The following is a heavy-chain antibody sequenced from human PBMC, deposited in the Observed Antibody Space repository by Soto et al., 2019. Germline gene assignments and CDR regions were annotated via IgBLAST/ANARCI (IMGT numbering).Heavy chain of an antibody. CDR3: ARGDGYNLRGIDY. D-gene: IGHD5-12*01. Sequence: QVQLVQSGAEVKKPGSSVKVSCKASGGTFSSYTISWVRQAPGQGLEWMGRIIPILGIANYAQKFQGRVTXTXDXXTSTAYMELSSLRSEDTAVYYCARGDGYNLRGIDYWGQGTLVTVSS. CDR1: GGTFSSYT. V-gene: IGHV1-69*02. J-gene: IGHJ4*02. CDR2: IIPILGIA.